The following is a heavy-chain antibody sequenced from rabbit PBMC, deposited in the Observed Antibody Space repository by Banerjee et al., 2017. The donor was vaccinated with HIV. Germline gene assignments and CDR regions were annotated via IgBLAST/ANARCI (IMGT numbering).Heavy chain of an antibody. Sequence: QSLEESGGDLVKPEGSLTLTCKASGFDFSSNAICWVRQAPGKGLEWIGTIYAGSGSAYYASWVNGRFTISKTSSTTVTLQMTSLTAADTATYFCARGGGGYAGYGHGDDAFDPWGPGTLVTVS. CDR3: ARGGGGYAGYGHGDDAFDP. D-gene: IGHD7-1*01. CDR2: IYAGSGSA. CDR1: GFDFSSNA. V-gene: IGHV1S40*01. J-gene: IGHJ2*01.